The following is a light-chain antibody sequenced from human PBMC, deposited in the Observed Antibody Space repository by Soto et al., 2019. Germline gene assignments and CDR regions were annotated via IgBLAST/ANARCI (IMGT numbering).Light chain of an antibody. CDR2: DAA. J-gene: IGKJ1*01. CDR1: QSLISY. CDR3: QQRSNWLRT. Sequence: EIVLTQSPATPSLSPGERATLSCRASQSLISYLAWYQQKPGQDPRLLIYDAANRAAGSTARLSGSGSGTAFTLPISSREPEDYAVYYCQQRSNWLRTFGQGTKVDIK. V-gene: IGKV3-11*01.